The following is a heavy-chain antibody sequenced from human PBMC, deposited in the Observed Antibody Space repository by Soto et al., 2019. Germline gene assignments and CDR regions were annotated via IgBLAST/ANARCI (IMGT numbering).Heavy chain of an antibody. Sequence: PGGSLRLSCAASGFTFSSYGMHWVRQAPGKGLEWMAVISYDGSSKYYADSVKGRFTISRDNSKNTLYLQMNSLRAEDTAVYYCAKDTRSRYYDFWSGYYTGYYYYYYGMDVWGQGT. CDR3: AKDTRSRYYDFWSGYYTGYYYYYYGMDV. D-gene: IGHD3-3*01. V-gene: IGHV3-30*18. CDR2: ISYDGSSK. J-gene: IGHJ6*02. CDR1: GFTFSSYG.